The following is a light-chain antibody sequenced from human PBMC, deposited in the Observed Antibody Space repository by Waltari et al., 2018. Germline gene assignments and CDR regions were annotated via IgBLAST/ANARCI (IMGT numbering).Light chain of an antibody. CDR3: QQRSNSPPWT. Sequence: EIVLTQSTATLSLSPGERATLSCRASQSVSSYLAWYQQKPGQTPRLLIYDASNRATGIPARFSGSGSGTDFTLTISSLEPEDFAVYYCQQRSNSPPWTFGQGTKVEIK. CDR2: DAS. CDR1: QSVSSY. V-gene: IGKV3-11*01. J-gene: IGKJ1*01.